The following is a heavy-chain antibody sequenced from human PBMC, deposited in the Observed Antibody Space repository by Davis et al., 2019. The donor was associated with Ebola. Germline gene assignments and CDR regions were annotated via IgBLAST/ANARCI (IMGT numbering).Heavy chain of an antibody. CDR2: INHHNGNT. V-gene: IGHV1-18*01. D-gene: IGHD1-1*01. J-gene: IGHJ4*02. CDR1: GYTFTSYA. Sequence: AASVKVSCKASGYTFTSYAMNWVRQAPGQGLEWMGWINHHNGNTNYAQNVQGRVTMTTDTSTSTAYMELRSLRSDDTAVYYCARAQFSTTSDHWGQGTLVTVSS. CDR3: ARAQFSTTSDH.